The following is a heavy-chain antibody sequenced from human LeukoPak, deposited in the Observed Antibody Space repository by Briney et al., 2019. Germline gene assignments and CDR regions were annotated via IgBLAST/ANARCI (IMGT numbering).Heavy chain of an antibody. CDR3: ARRPYDSSGYLPIYFDY. CDR2: IYSGGST. CDR1: GFTVSSNY. Sequence: GGSLRLSCAASGFTVSSNYVSWVRQAPGKGLEWVSVIYSGGSTYYADSVKGRFTISRDNSKNTLYLQMNSLRAEDTAVYYCARRPYDSSGYLPIYFDYWGQGTLVTVSS. D-gene: IGHD3-22*01. V-gene: IGHV3-66*02. J-gene: IGHJ4*02.